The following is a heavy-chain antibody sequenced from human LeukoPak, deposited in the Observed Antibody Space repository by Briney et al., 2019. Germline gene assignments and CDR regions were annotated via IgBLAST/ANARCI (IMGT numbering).Heavy chain of an antibody. Sequence: PSETLSLTCTVSGGSISSSDYYWGWIRQSPGRGLEWIESIYYSGSTYYNPPLKSRVTISIDTSKNQFSLKLTSVTAADTAVYYCARQGGDYINGGYFYYYYYMDVWGKGTTVTVSS. D-gene: IGHD4-11*01. CDR2: IYYSGST. CDR1: GGSISSSDYY. V-gene: IGHV4-39*01. CDR3: ARQGGDYINGGYFYYYYYMDV. J-gene: IGHJ6*03.